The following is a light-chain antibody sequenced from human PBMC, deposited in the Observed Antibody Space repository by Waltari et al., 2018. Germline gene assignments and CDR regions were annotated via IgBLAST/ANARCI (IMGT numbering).Light chain of an antibody. V-gene: IGKV1-9*01. CDR3: QHFNNFLFT. CDR2: TAS. CDR1: QGISSY. Sequence: IQLTQSPSSLSASVGDRVTITCRASQGISSYLAWYQQKPGKAPKLLIYTASTLQSGVPSRFSGSGSGTDFTLTISSLQPEDFTTYYCQHFNNFLFTFGPGTRLEIK. J-gene: IGKJ5*01.